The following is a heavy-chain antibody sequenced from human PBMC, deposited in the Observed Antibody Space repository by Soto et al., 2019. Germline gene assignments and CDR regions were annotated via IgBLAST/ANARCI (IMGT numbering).Heavy chain of an antibody. D-gene: IGHD3-22*01. J-gene: IGHJ4*02. Sequence: GGSLRLSCVASGFTMSDYWMLWVRQVPGKGLVWVSRINSAATPISYAAAVRGRFTISRDTVKNTVYLQMNNVRDDDTAVYYFVRDKASSGTTAFDFWGKGNRVTVPS. CDR3: VRDKASSGTTAFDF. CDR2: INSAATPI. V-gene: IGHV3-74*01. CDR1: GFTMSDYW.